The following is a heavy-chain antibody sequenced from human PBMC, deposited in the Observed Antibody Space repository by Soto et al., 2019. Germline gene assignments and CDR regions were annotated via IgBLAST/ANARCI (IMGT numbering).Heavy chain of an antibody. CDR3: AKGTSVAPSRYLDL. V-gene: IGHV3-30*18. J-gene: IGHJ2*01. CDR1: RFAFSSYA. Sequence: QEQLVESGGGVVQPGKSLRLSCAASRFAFSSYAMHWVRQAPGKGLEWVAVISYDGGYENYADSVKGRFTVSRDNSKNTLWLQINSLRPDDTDLYYCAKGTSVAPSRYLDLWGQGTLVTVSS. D-gene: IGHD5-12*01. CDR2: ISYDGGYE.